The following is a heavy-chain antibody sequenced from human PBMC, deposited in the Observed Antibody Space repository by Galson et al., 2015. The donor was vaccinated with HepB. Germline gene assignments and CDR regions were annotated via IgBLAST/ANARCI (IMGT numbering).Heavy chain of an antibody. CDR3: TTTVRPEDFIDY. CDR1: GFTFTDAW. Sequence: SLRLSCAASGFTFTDAWVSWVLQAPGKGLEWVGRIKSKTFGGTVDYATPVKGRFTISRDDSKHTLSLLMNSLKTEDTAVYYCTTTVRPEDFIDYWGQGTLVTVSS. V-gene: IGHV3-15*01. D-gene: IGHD1-14*01. J-gene: IGHJ4*02. CDR2: IKSKTFGGTV.